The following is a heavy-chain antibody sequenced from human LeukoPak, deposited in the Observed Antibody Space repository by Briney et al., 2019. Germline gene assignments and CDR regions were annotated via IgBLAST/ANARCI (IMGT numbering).Heavy chain of an antibody. CDR1: GASVSTYD. CDR2: IDDNGSA. V-gene: IGHV4-59*02. CDR3: ARMGDTSFFYNIYMDV. J-gene: IGHJ6*03. Sequence: SETLSLTCSVSGASVSTYDWSWIRQPPGEGLEWIGYIDDNGSADYNPSLNGRVTISVDGSRNRLSLRLSSVTAADTAVYYCARMGDTSFFYNIYMDVWGKGTTVIVSS. D-gene: IGHD3-16*01.